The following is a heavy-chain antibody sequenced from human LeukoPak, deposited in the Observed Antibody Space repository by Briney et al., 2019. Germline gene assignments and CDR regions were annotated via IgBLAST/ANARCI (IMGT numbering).Heavy chain of an antibody. J-gene: IGHJ6*03. Sequence: PSETLSLTCTVSGGSIRSYYWSWIRQPAGKGLEWIGRIYTSGSTNYNPSLKSRVTMSVDTSKNQFSLKLRSVTAADTAVYYCARVVPAAKNYYYYYYMDVWGKGTTVTVSS. CDR2: IYTSGST. CDR1: GGSIRSYY. V-gene: IGHV4-4*07. D-gene: IGHD2-2*01. CDR3: ARVVPAAKNYYYYYYMDV.